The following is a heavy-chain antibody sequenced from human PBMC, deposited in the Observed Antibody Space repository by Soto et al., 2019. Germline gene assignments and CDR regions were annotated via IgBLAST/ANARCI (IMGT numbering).Heavy chain of an antibody. J-gene: IGHJ5*02. CDR1: GIIFSDY. V-gene: IGHV3-11*01. CDR2: ISGSGRTI. D-gene: IGHD3-16*01. CDR3: ARLPFPWGWFDP. Sequence: QVQLVESGGGLVKPGGSLRLSCAASGIIFSDYMSWVRQAPGKGLEWLSCISGSGRTIYSADSVKGRFTISRDNATNSLHLQMNNLRAEDTAVYYCARLPFPWGWFDPWGQGTLVTVSS.